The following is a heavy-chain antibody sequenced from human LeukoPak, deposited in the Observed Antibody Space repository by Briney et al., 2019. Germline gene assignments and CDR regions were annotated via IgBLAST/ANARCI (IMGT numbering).Heavy chain of an antibody. CDR1: NDSISSGDYY. CDR2: IFHRGGT. V-gene: IGHV4-30-4*01. D-gene: IGHD2-15*01. CDR3: VREILYCSGGSCYRGPFDN. J-gene: IGHJ4*02. Sequence: SETLSLTCTVSNDSISSGDYYWNWIRQPPGKGLEWIGYIFHRGGTSYNPSLKSRILFSVDTSQNQFSLKLNSVTAADTVVYYCVREILYCSGGSCYRGPFDNWGQGTLVTVSS.